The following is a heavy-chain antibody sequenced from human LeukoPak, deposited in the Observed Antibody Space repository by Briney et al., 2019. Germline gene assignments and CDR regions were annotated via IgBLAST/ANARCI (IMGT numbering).Heavy chain of an antibody. V-gene: IGHV4-31*03. D-gene: IGHD6-19*01. Sequence: PSETLSLTCTVSGGSISSGGFYWSWIRQHPGKGLEWIGYIYYSGSTYYNPSLKSRVTISVDTSKNQFSLKLSSVTAADTAVHYCARDRGSGWYYFDYWGQGTLVTVSS. CDR2: IYYSGST. CDR3: ARDRGSGWYYFDY. CDR1: GGSISSGGFY. J-gene: IGHJ4*02.